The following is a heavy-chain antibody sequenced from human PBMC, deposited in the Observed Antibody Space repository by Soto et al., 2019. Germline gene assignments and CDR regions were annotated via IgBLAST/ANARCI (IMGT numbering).Heavy chain of an antibody. D-gene: IGHD3-22*01. CDR1: GGTFSNYG. J-gene: IGHJ4*02. CDR3: ARSNYYDSSGYSPVGSFDY. Sequence: ASVKVSCKASGGTFSNYGITWVRQAPGQGLEWMGWISAYNGNTNYAQKLQGRVTMTTDTSTSTAYMELRSLRSDDTAVYYCARSNYYDSSGYSPVGSFDYWGQGTLVTVSS. V-gene: IGHV1-18*01. CDR2: ISAYNGNT.